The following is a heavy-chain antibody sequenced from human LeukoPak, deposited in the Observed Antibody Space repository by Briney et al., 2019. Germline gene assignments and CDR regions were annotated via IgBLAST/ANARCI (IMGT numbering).Heavy chain of an antibody. D-gene: IGHD3-22*01. CDR2: INPNSGGT. J-gene: IGHJ4*02. CDR1: GGTFSSYA. CDR3: ARGDYYDSSGYLS. Sequence: GASVKVSCKVSGGTFSSYAISWVRQAPGQGLEWMGWINPNSGGTNYAQKFQGRVTMTRDTSTSTVYMELSSLRSEDTAVYYCARGDYYDSSGYLSWGQGTLVTVSS. V-gene: IGHV1-2*02.